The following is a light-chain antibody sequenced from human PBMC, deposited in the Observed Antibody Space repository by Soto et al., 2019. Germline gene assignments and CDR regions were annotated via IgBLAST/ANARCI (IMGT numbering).Light chain of an antibody. V-gene: IGKV3-20*01. J-gene: IGKJ1*01. CDR3: QQYGSSGT. CDR2: GTS. CDR1: ERIYSAY. Sequence: EDVLTQSPGTLSLSRGERATLSCRASERIYSAYLGWYQQKPGQAPRLLIYGTSSRATGIPDRFSGSGSGTDFTLTISRLEPEDFAVYYCQQYGSSGTFGQGTKVEI.